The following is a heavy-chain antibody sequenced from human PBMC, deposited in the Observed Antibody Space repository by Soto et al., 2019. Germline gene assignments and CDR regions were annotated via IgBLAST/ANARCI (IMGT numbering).Heavy chain of an antibody. CDR2: ISAYNGNT. CDR3: ARENYDFWSGYAYGMDV. J-gene: IGHJ6*02. CDR1: GYTFTSYG. Sequence: ASVKVSCKASGYTFTSYGISWVRQAPGQGLEWMGWISAYNGNTNYAQKLQGRVTMTTDTSTSTAYMELRSLRSDDTAVYYCARENYDFWSGYAYGMDVWGQGTTVTVSS. D-gene: IGHD3-3*01. V-gene: IGHV1-18*01.